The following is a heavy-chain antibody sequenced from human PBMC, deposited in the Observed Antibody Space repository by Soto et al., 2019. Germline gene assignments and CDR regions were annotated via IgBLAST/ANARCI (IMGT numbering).Heavy chain of an antibody. CDR1: GFTFSSYS. CDR2: ISSSSSYI. J-gene: IGHJ6*02. D-gene: IGHD6-6*01. V-gene: IGHV3-21*01. CDR3: ARDAAYSSSSLGTLWSRWYFADYYYYGMDV. Sequence: GGSLRLSCAASGFTFSSYSMNWVRQAPGKGLEWVSSISSSSSYIYYADSVKGRFTISRDNAKNSLYLQMNSLRAEDTAVYYCARDAAYSSSSLGTLWSRWYFADYYYYGMDVWGQGTTVTVSS.